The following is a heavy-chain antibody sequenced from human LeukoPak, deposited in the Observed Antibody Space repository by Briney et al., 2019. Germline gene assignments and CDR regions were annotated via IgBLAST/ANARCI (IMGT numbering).Heavy chain of an antibody. V-gene: IGHV3-23*01. Sequence: GGSLRLSCAASGFTFSSSAMTWVRQAPGKGLEWVSAISGSGGTTYYADSVKGRFTISRDNSKNTLYLQMNSLRADDTAVYYCAIPLGYCSGGSCYDGVNWFDPWGQGTLVTVSS. D-gene: IGHD2-15*01. J-gene: IGHJ5*02. CDR2: ISGSGGTT. CDR3: AIPLGYCSGGSCYDGVNWFDP. CDR1: GFTFSSSA.